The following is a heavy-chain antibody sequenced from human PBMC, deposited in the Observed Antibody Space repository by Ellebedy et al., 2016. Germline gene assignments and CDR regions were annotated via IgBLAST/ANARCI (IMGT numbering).Heavy chain of an antibody. V-gene: IGHV3-23*01. Sequence: GGSLRLSXAASGFTFSSYAMSWVRQAPGKGLEWVSAISGSGGSTYYADSVKGRFTISRDNSKNTLYLQMNSQRAEDTAVYYCAKMSWLLLDYYYGMDVWGQGTTVTVSS. J-gene: IGHJ6*02. CDR2: ISGSGGST. CDR3: AKMSWLLLDYYYGMDV. CDR1: GFTFSSYA. D-gene: IGHD3-3*01.